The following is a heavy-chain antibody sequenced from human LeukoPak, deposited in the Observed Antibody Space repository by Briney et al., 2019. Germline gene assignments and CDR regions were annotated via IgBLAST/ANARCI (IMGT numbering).Heavy chain of an antibody. Sequence: GGSLRLSCAASGFTVSSNYMSWVRQAPGKGLEWVSVIYSGGSTYYADSVKGRFTISRHNSKNTLYLQMNSLRAEDPAVYYCARGGGDTYYYDSSGYFYFDYWGQGTLVTVSS. CDR3: ARGGGDTYYYDSSGYFYFDY. V-gene: IGHV3-53*04. CDR1: GFTVSSNY. J-gene: IGHJ4*02. D-gene: IGHD3-22*01. CDR2: IYSGGST.